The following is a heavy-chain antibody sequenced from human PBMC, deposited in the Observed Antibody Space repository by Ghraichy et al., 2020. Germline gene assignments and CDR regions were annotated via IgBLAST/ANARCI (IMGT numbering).Heavy chain of an antibody. CDR3: ASTPYYEFLSGYLPFDY. Sequence: SETLSLTCTVSGGSISSYYWSWIRQPPGKGLEWIGYLYYSGRTNYNPSLKSRATISLDTSKNQFSLKLSSVTAADTAVYYCASTPYYEFLSGYLPFDYWGQGTLVTVSS. CDR2: LYYSGRT. J-gene: IGHJ4*02. V-gene: IGHV4-59*01. CDR1: GGSISSYY. D-gene: IGHD3-3*01.